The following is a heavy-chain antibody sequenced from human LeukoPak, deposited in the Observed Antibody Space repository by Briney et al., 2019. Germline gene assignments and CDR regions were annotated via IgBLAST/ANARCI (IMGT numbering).Heavy chain of an antibody. D-gene: IGHD6-13*01. CDR1: GYTFTGYY. CDR2: INPNSGGT. Sequence: GASVKVSCKASGYTFTGYYMHWVRQAPGQGLEWMGWINPNSGGTNYAQKFQGRVTMTRDTSISTAYMELSRLRSDDTAVYYCARDHIAAAGTGAFDIWGQGTMVTVSS. CDR3: ARDHIAAAGTGAFDI. V-gene: IGHV1-2*02. J-gene: IGHJ3*02.